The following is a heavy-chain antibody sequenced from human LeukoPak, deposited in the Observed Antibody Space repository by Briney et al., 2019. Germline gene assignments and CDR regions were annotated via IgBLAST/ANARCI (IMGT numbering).Heavy chain of an antibody. CDR1: GYTFTGYD. V-gene: IGHV1-8*03. J-gene: IGHJ3*01. CDR3: ARAHTYQLLSV. CDR2: MNPNSGNT. Sequence: ASVKVSCKASGYTFTGYDINWVRQATGQGLEWMGWMNPNSGNTGYAQKFQGRVTITRNTSISTAYMELSSPRSEDTAVYYCARAHTYQLLSVWGQGTMVTVSS. D-gene: IGHD2-2*01.